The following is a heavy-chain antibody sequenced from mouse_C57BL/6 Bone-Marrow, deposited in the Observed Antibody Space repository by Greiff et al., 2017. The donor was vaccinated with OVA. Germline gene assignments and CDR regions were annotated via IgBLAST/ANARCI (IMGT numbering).Heavy chain of an antibody. V-gene: IGHV1-19*01. CDR2: INPYNGGT. Sequence: EVMLQQSGPVLVKPGASVKMSCKASGYTFTDYYMNWVKQSHGKSLEWIGVINPYNGGTSYNQKFKGKATLTVDKSSSTAYMELNSLTSEDSAVYYCARHYPEYFDYWGQGTTLTVSS. D-gene: IGHD5-5*01. CDR3: ARHYPEYFDY. J-gene: IGHJ2*01. CDR1: GYTFTDYY.